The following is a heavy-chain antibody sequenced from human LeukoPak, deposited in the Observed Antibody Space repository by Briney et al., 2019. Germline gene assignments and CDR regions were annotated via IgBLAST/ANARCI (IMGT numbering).Heavy chain of an antibody. CDR1: GFIFNDYY. D-gene: IGHD1-26*01. J-gene: IGHJ3*02. Sequence: GSLRLSCTASGFIFNDYYMSWIRQTPGKGLEWIGYIYYSGSTNYNPSLKSRVTISIDTSKNQFSPKLSSVTAADTAVYYCARHQWVPAFDIWGQGTMVTVSS. CDR2: IYYSGST. V-gene: IGHV4-59*08. CDR3: ARHQWVPAFDI.